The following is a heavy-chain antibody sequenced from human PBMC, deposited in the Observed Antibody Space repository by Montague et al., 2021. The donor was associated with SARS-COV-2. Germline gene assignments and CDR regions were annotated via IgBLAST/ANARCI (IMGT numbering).Heavy chain of an antibody. CDR1: GFTFSNYF. J-gene: IGHJ6*02. CDR3: ARGYLDVWSGNHYGMDV. V-gene: IGHV3-21*01. Sequence: LRLSCAASGFTFSNYFMNWVRQAPGQGLEWVSSLSGSSTHKYYSDSLKGRFTISRDNAKNSLYLQINSLRAEDTAVYYCARGYLDVWSGNHYGMDVWGQGTTVTVSS. D-gene: IGHD3-3*01. CDR2: LSGSSTHK.